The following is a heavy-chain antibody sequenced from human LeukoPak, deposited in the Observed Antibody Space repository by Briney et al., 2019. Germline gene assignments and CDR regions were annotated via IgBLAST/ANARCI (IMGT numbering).Heavy chain of an antibody. CDR2: IYYSGST. V-gene: IGHV4-34*01. Sequence: SESLSLTCAVYGGSFSGYYWSWIRQPPGKGLEWIGSIYYSGSTYYNPSLQSRVTISVDTSKNQFSLKLSSVTAADTAVYYCARHMGSNYVTGSQSWFDPGGQGTLVTVSA. J-gene: IGHJ5*02. CDR1: GGSFSGYY. CDR3: ARHMGSNYVTGSQSWFDP. D-gene: IGHD4-11*01.